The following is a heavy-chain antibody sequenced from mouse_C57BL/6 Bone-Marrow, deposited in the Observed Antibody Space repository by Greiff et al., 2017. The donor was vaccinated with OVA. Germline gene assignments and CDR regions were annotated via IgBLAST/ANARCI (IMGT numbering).Heavy chain of an antibody. D-gene: IGHD2-1*01. Sequence: EVHLVESGGGLVKPGGSLKLSCAASGFTFTSYAMSWVRQTPEKSLEWVATISDGGGYTFYPDNVKGRFTISRDNAKTNRYLQMSHLKSEDTAMYYCARDKDGNYWYFDVWGTGTTVTVSA. V-gene: IGHV5-4*01. J-gene: IGHJ1*03. CDR1: GFTFTSYA. CDR2: ISDGGGYT. CDR3: ARDKDGNYWYFDV.